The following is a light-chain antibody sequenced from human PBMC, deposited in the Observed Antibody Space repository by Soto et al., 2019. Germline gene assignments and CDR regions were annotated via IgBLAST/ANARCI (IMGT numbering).Light chain of an antibody. CDR3: LLSYSGAREV. J-gene: IGLJ2*01. V-gene: IGLV7-46*01. CDR2: DTS. CDR1: TGAVTSGHY. Sequence: QAVVTQEPSLTVSPGGTVTLTCGSSTGAVTSGHYPYWFQQKPGQAPRTLIYDTSNKHSWTPARFSGFLLGGKAALTLSGAQPEDEAEYYCLLSYSGAREVFGGGTKVTVL.